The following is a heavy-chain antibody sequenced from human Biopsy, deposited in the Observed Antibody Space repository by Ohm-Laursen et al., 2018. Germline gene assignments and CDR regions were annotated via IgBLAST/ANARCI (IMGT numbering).Heavy chain of an antibody. Sequence: GTLSLTWVVSGYSISSDYRWGWIRQAPGKTLEWLGNIFKGGNTHYNPSLRSRLIISIDTSKNQFSLMMMSVSGADTAVYFCARVGSGWAPFDKWGPGTLVTVSS. D-gene: IGHD6-19*01. CDR3: ARVGSGWAPFDK. CDR2: IFKGGNT. V-gene: IGHV4-38-2*01. J-gene: IGHJ4*02. CDR1: GYSISSDYR.